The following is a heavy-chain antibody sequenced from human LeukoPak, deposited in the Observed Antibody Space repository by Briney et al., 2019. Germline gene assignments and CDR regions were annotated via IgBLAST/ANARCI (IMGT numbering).Heavy chain of an antibody. Sequence: PSETLSLTCSVPIDSITNYYWSWIRQPPGKGLEWIGFIYHSGNTNKNPSLTTRVTMSVDTSKTQITLRLSSVTAADTAVYYCARRSFWSGYSDYWGQGTLVTVSS. CDR3: ARRSFWSGYSDY. J-gene: IGHJ4*02. CDR2: IYHSGNT. CDR1: IDSITNYY. V-gene: IGHV4-59*01. D-gene: IGHD3-3*01.